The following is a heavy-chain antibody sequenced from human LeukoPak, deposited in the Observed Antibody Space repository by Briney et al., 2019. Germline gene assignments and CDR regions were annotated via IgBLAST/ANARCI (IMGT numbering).Heavy chain of an antibody. V-gene: IGHV3-21*01. D-gene: IGHD3-22*01. CDR3: ARAYYYDSSGDDAFDI. Sequence: GGSLRLSCVASGFTLGDYNMNWVRQAPGKGLEWVSAITRSSTYMNYADSLKGRFTISRDNAKNSLYLQMNSLRAEDTAVYYCARAYYYDSSGDDAFDIWGQGTMVTVSS. J-gene: IGHJ3*02. CDR1: GFTLGDYN. CDR2: ITRSSTYM.